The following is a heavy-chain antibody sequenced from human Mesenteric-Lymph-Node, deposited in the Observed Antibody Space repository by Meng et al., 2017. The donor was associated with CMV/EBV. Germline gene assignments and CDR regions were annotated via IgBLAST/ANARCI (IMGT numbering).Heavy chain of an antibody. Sequence: GGSLRLSCAASGFSVSSNDMSWVRQAPGKGLEWVSVIYSGGTTYYADSVKGRITISRDNSKNTLNLQMNSLRAEDTAVYYCARRLVAPAAAGTDGFDPWGQGTLVTVSS. CDR1: GFSVSSND. V-gene: IGHV3-53*05. CDR2: IYSGGTT. CDR3: ARRLVAPAAAGTDGFDP. D-gene: IGHD6-13*01. J-gene: IGHJ5*02.